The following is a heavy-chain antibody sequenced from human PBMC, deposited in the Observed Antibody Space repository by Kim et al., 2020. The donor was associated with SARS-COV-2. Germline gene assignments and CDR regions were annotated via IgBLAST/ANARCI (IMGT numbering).Heavy chain of an antibody. Sequence: GGSLRLSYAASGFTFSSYAMSWVRQAPGKGLEWVSGITASGGNTYYADSVKGRFTISRDNSKNTLYLQMDSLRAEDTAIYYCAVYASGSFQYLQHWGQGTLVTVSS. J-gene: IGHJ1*01. CDR3: AVYASGSFQYLQH. D-gene: IGHD3-10*01. CDR1: GFTFSSYA. CDR2: ITASGGNT. V-gene: IGHV3-23*01.